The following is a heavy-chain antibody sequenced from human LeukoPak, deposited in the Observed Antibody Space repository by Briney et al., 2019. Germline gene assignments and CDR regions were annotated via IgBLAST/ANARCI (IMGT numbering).Heavy chain of an antibody. CDR1: GYTFTSYY. CDR3: ARDLRGSGYGDY. J-gene: IGHJ4*02. D-gene: IGHD5-12*01. CDR2: INPSGGST. V-gene: IGHV1-46*01. Sequence: ASVKVSCKASGYTFTSYYINWVRQAPGQGLEWMGIINPSGGSTSYAQKFQGRVTMTGDMSMSTVYMELSSLRSEDTAVYYRARDLRGSGYGDYWGQGTLVTVSS.